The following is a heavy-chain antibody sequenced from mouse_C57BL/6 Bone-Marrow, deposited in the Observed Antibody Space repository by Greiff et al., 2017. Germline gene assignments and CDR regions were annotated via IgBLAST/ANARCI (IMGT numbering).Heavy chain of an antibody. D-gene: IGHD2-3*01. CDR3: ARGWLLRYFDV. CDR2: LNSSNGGT. J-gene: IGHJ1*03. V-gene: IGHV1-53*01. CDR1: VYTFTSYW. Sequence: VQLQQPGTELVQPGASVMLSCKASVYTFTSYWMHWVKQRPGRGLERIGNLNSSNGGTNSTEKFKSKATLTVYKSSSTAYMQLSSLTSEDSAVYYWARGWLLRYFDVWGTGTTVTVSS.